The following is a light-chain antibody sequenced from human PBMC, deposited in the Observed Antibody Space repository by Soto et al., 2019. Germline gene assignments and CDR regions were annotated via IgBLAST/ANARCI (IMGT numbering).Light chain of an antibody. V-gene: IGKV3-20*01. CDR3: QQYGSSPLT. J-gene: IGKJ4*01. CDR1: QSVRSRY. Sequence: EVVLTQSPGTLSLSPGERAILSCRASQSVRSRYIAWYQQRPGQAPRLLIYEASNRASGIPDRFSGSGSGTDFTLTISRLESEDFAVYFCQQYGSSPLTFGGGTKVEIK. CDR2: EAS.